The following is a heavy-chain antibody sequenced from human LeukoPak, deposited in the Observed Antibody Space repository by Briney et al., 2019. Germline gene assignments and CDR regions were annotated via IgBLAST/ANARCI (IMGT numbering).Heavy chain of an antibody. CDR1: GGSIFSYY. V-gene: IGHV4-4*08. CDR2: IYSNGIT. CDR3: ARRAYYDTSGYSPASGYFDL. Sequence: SETLSLTCTVSGGSIFSYYFNWIRQPPGKGLEWIGYIYSNGITNYNPSLRSLGTISIATSKNQFSLRLRSVTAADTAIYYCARRAYYDTSGYSPASGYFDLWGRGTLVTVSS. D-gene: IGHD3-22*01. J-gene: IGHJ2*01.